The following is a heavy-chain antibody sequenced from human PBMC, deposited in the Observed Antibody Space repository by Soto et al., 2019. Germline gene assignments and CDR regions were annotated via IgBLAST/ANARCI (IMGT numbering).Heavy chain of an antibody. CDR3: AKDGFSGSGKYYFDY. D-gene: IGHD3-10*01. J-gene: IGHJ4*02. CDR1: GFTFSNYA. V-gene: IGHV3-23*01. CDR2: ISDSGGST. Sequence: EVQLLESGGGLVQPGGSLRLSCAASGFTFSNYAMNWVRQAPGKGLEWVSVISDSGGSTYYADSVKGRFTISRDYSKNTLLLHMNGLTAEDSVLYYCAKDGFSGSGKYYFDYWGQGTLVTVSS.